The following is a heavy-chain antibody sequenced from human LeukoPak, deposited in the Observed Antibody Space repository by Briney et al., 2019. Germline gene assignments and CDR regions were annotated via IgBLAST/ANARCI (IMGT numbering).Heavy chain of an antibody. V-gene: IGHV3-53*01. J-gene: IGHJ4*02. CDR2: IYSGGST. CDR1: GFTVSSNY. CDR3: ARYYYDSSGYPYFDY. Sequence: PGRSLRLSCAASGFTVSSNYMSWVRQAPGKGLEWVSVIYSGGSTYYADSVKGRFTISRDNSKNTLYLQMNSLRAEDTAVYYCARYYYDSSGYPYFDYWGQGTLVTVSS. D-gene: IGHD3-22*01.